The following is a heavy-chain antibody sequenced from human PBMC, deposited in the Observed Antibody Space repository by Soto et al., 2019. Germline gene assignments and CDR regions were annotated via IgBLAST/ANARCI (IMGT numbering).Heavy chain of an antibody. D-gene: IGHD5-12*01. CDR2: ISSNGGST. J-gene: IGHJ4*02. CDR3: VKLYSGYDWGSLSRVY. V-gene: IGHV3-64D*06. Sequence: QPGGSLSLSCSASGFTFSSYAMHWVRQAPGKGLEYVSAISSNGGSTYYADSVKGRFTISRDNSKNTLYLQMSSLRAEDTAVYYCVKLYSGYDWGSLSRVYWGQGTLVTVSS. CDR1: GFTFSSYA.